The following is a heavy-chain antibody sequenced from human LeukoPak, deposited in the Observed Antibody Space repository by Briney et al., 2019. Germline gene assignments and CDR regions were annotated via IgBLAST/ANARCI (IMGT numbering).Heavy chain of an antibody. D-gene: IGHD6-6*01. J-gene: IGHJ4*02. Sequence: GESLKISFKGSGYRFTSYWIGWVRPMPGKGLEWMGIIYPGDSDTRYSPSFQGQVTISADKSISTAYLQWSSLKASDTAMYYCARTGSASSSWTIDYWGQGTLVTVSS. CDR1: GYRFTSYW. CDR3: ARTGSASSSWTIDY. V-gene: IGHV5-51*01. CDR2: IYPGDSDT.